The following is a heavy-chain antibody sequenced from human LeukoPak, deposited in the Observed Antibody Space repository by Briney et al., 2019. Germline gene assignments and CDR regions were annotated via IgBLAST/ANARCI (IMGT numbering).Heavy chain of an antibody. J-gene: IGHJ4*02. CDR1: GYTLTELS. CDR3: AREMGFGQLFFDY. V-gene: IGHV1-2*02. CDR2: INPNSGGT. D-gene: IGHD3-10*01. Sequence: GASVKVSCKVSGYTLTELSMHWVRQAPGQGLEWMGWINPNSGGTNYAQKFQGRVTMTRDTSISTAYMELSRLRSDDTAVYYCAREMGFGQLFFDYWGQGTLVTVSS.